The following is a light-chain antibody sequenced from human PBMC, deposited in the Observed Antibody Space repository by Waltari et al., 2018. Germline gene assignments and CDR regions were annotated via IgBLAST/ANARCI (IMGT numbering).Light chain of an antibody. Sequence: QSALTPPRPVSGSPGQSVPLPCTGTSSDIVYSTYVPWYPQHPGKPPKLMIYDVTKRPSGVPDRFSGSNSGNTASLTVSGLQAEDEADYYCCSFARSSTLVFGGGTKLTVL. CDR2: DVT. CDR3: CSFARSSTLV. V-gene: IGLV2-11*01. J-gene: IGLJ2*01. CDR1: SSDIVYSTY.